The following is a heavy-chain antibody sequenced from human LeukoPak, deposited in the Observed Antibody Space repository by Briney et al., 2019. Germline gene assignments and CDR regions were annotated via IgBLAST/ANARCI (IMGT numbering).Heavy chain of an antibody. CDR3: VKDSDYDYSSGSGRGFDP. J-gene: IGHJ5*02. CDR2: TSGSGGST. D-gene: IGHD3-10*01. CDR1: GFIFSDYA. Sequence: GGSLRLSCAASGFIFSDYAMSWVRQAPGKGLEWVSATSGSGGSTYYADSVKGRFTISRDNSKSTLYLQMNSLRAEDTAVFYCVKDSDYDYSSGSGRGFDPWGQGTLVSVSS. V-gene: IGHV3-23*01.